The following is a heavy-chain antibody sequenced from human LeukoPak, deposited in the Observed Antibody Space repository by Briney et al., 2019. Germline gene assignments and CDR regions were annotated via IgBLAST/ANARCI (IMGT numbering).Heavy chain of an antibody. CDR3: VRAGLGFDY. CDR2: ISSDGSST. Sequence: GGSLRLSCAASGFTFSSYWMHWVRQAPGKGPVWVSRISSDGSSTRYADSAKGRFTISRDNAKNTLYLQMNSLRAEDTAVYYCVRAGLGFDYWGQGTLVTVSS. V-gene: IGHV3-74*01. CDR1: GFTFSSYW. D-gene: IGHD3/OR15-3a*01. J-gene: IGHJ4*02.